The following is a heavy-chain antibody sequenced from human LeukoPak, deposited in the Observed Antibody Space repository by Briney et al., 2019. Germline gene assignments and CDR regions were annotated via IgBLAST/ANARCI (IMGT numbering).Heavy chain of an antibody. Sequence: SETLSLTCAVYGGSFSGYYWSWIRQPPGKGLEWIGEINHSGGTNYNPSLKRRVTISVDTSKNQFSLKLSSVTAADTAVYYCATFYYDSSGYNDAFDIWGQGTMVTVSS. CDR3: ATFYYDSSGYNDAFDI. CDR2: INHSGGT. V-gene: IGHV4-34*01. J-gene: IGHJ3*02. D-gene: IGHD3-22*01. CDR1: GGSFSGYY.